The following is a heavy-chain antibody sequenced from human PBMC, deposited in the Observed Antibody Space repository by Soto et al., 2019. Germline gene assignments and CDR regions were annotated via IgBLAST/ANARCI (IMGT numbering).Heavy chain of an antibody. CDR1: GGTFSNYA. CDR3: AREGRGYSYGFRDSSLYWFDY. Sequence: SVKVSCKASGGTFSNYAISWVRQAPGQGLEWMGVIIPIFGTANYAQRFQGRVTITADESTSTAYMEVSSLRSEDTAVYYCAREGRGYSYGFRDSSLYWFDYWSQGAELTVSS. V-gene: IGHV1-69*13. D-gene: IGHD5-18*01. CDR2: IIPIFGTA. J-gene: IGHJ4*02.